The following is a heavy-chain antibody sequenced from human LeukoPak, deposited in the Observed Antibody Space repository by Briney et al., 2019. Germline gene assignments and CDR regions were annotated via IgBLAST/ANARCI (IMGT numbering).Heavy chain of an antibody. V-gene: IGHV3-30*03. D-gene: IGHD6-13*01. CDR3: ARYRRRAAAGLGYYFDY. Sequence: GGSLRLSCAASGFTFSSYGMHWVRQAPGKGLEWVAVISYDGSNKYYADSVKGRFTISRDNSKNTLYLQMNSLRAEDTAVYYCARYRRRAAAGLGYYFDYWGQGTLVTVSS. CDR2: ISYDGSNK. CDR1: GFTFSSYG. J-gene: IGHJ4*02.